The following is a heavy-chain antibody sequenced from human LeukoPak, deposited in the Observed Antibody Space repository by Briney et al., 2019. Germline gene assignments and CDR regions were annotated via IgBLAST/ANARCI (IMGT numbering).Heavy chain of an antibody. V-gene: IGHV3-66*01. J-gene: IGHJ4*02. D-gene: IGHD3-22*01. Sequence: PGGSLRLSCAASGFTVSSNYMTWVRQAPGKGLEWVSVIYSGGSTYYADSVKGRFTISRDNSKNTLYLQMNSLRAEDTAVYYCATSSSGYNSYFDYWGQGTLVAVSS. CDR1: GFTVSSNY. CDR2: IYSGGST. CDR3: ATSSSGYNSYFDY.